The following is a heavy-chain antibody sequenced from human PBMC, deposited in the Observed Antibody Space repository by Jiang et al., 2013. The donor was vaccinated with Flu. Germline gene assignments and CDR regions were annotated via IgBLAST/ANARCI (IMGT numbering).Heavy chain of an antibody. D-gene: IGHD3-16*02. CDR2: ITYNGKT. J-gene: IGHJ6*02. V-gene: IGHV4-31*03. Sequence: SGSGLVKPSQTLSLSCTVSGGSITRGGYYWSWVRQFPGRGLEWIGYITYNGKTSDNPSLTSRLTMSIDTSNNQFSLELTSLTAADTAVYYCARVSRYLPMDVWGQGTMVTVSS. CDR1: GGSITRGGYY. CDR3: ARVSRYLPMDV.